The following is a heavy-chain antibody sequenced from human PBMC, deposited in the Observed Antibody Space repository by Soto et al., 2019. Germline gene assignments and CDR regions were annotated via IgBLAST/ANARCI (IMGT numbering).Heavy chain of an antibody. J-gene: IGHJ4*02. CDR2: IYYSGST. V-gene: IGHV4-59*01. D-gene: IGHD4-17*01. CDR1: GGSISRYY. CDR3: ASGDYVGSSDYYMDV. Sequence: QVQLQESGPGLVKPSETLSLTCTVSGGSISRYYWSWIRQPPGKGLEWIGYIYYSGSTNYNPSLKSRVTISVDTSKNQFSLKLSSVTAADTAVYYCASGDYVGSSDYYMDVWGQGTLVTVSS.